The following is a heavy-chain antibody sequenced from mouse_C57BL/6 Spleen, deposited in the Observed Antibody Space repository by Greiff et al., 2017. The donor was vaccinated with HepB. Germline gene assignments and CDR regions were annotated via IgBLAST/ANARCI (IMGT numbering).Heavy chain of an antibody. Sequence: EVHLVESGPGLVKPSQSLSLTCSVTGYSITSGYYWNWIRQFPGNKLEWMGYISYDGSNNYNPSLKNRISITRDTSKNQFFLKLNSVTTEDTATYYCARGRELLRYFDYWGQGTTLTVSS. CDR2: ISYDGSN. D-gene: IGHD1-1*01. V-gene: IGHV3-6*01. J-gene: IGHJ2*01. CDR1: GYSITSGYY. CDR3: ARGRELLRYFDY.